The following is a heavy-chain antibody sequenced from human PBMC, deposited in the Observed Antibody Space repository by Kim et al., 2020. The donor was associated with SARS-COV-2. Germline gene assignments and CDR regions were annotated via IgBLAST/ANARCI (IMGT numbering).Heavy chain of an antibody. D-gene: IGHD6-13*01. CDR2: ISSSSSTI. CDR1: GFTFSSYS. J-gene: IGHJ6*02. V-gene: IGHV3-48*02. Sequence: GGSLRLSCAASGFTFSSYSMNWVRQAPGKGLEWVSYISSSSSTIYYADSVKGRFTISRDNAKNSLYLQMNSLRDEDTAVYYCARDPSSSSPPYYGMDVWGQGTTVTVSS. CDR3: ARDPSSSSPPYYGMDV.